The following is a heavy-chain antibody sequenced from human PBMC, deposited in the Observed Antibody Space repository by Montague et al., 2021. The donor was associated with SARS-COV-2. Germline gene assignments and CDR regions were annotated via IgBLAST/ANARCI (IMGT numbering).Heavy chain of an antibody. CDR3: ARAMWHLDV. CDR1: GDSISRYY. CDR2: INTSGYV. J-gene: IGHJ2*01. V-gene: IGHV4-4*07. Sequence: SETLSLTCSVSGDSISRYYWSWIRQSDGKGLEWIGRINTSGYVXXXPALQSRVSMSVDTSKSQVSLNVSSVTAADTAVYYCARAMWHLDVWGRGILVTVSS.